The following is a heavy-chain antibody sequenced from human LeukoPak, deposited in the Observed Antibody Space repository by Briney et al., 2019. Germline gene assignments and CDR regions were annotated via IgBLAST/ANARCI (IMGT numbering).Heavy chain of an antibody. Sequence: SETLSLTCTVPGGSISSNTYYWDWIRQPPGKGLECIGSIYYGGSTYYNPSLKSRVIISVDTSKNQFSLKLSSVTAADTAVYYCARAYYYASSAFDIWGQGTMVTVSS. J-gene: IGHJ3*02. D-gene: IGHD3-22*01. CDR1: GGSISSNTYY. V-gene: IGHV4-39*01. CDR3: ARAYYYASSAFDI. CDR2: IYYGGST.